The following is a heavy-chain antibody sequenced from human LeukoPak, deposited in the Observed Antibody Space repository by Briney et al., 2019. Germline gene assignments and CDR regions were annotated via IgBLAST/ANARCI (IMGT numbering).Heavy chain of an antibody. CDR1: GGSISSYY. D-gene: IGHD2-15*01. J-gene: IGHJ6*02. V-gene: IGHV4-59*12. CDR3: ARELGSGDYGMDV. CDR2: IYYSGST. Sequence: SETLSLTCTVSGGSISSYYWSWIRQPPGKGLEWIGYIYYSGSTNYNPSLKSRVTISVDTSKNQFSLKLSSVTAADTAVYYCARELGSGDYGMDVWGQGTTVTVSS.